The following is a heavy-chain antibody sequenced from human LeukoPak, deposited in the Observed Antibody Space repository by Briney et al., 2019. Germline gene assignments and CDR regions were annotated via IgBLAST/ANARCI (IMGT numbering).Heavy chain of an antibody. J-gene: IGHJ4*02. V-gene: IGHV1-8*01. CDR2: MNPNSGNT. Sequence: ASVKVSCKASGYTFTSYDINWVRQATGQGLEWMGWMNPNSGNTGYAQKFQGRVPMTTAPSPSTAYMELRRLRSDDTAVYYCATLRVRGVLMLLNKSYYFAYWGQGTLVTVSS. CDR3: ATLRVRGVLMLLNKSYYFAY. CDR1: GYTFTSYD. D-gene: IGHD3-10*01.